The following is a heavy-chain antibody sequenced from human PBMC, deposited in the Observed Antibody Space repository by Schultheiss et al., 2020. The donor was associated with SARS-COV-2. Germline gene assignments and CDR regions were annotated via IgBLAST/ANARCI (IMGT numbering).Heavy chain of an antibody. D-gene: IGHD1-26*01. CDR3: VKDRRQVIVDLFDY. CDR1: GFTFSSYW. J-gene: IGHJ4*02. Sequence: GGSLRLSCAASGFTFSSYWMHWVRQAPGKGLVWVSRINTAGSTTTYADSVKGRFTISRDNSKETLYLQMNSLRAEDTAVYYCVKDRRQVIVDLFDYWGQGTLVTVSS. V-gene: IGHV3-74*01. CDR2: INTAGSTT.